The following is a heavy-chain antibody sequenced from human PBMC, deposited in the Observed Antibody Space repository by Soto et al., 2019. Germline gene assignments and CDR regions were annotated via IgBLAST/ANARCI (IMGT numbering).Heavy chain of an antibody. Sequence: PSETLSLTCTVSGGSISSGGYYWSWIRQHPGKGLEWIGYIYYSGSTYYNPSLKSRVTISVDTSKNQFSLKLSSVTAADTAVYYCARGIATTVVTPSYYYGMDVWGQGTTVTVSS. CDR3: ARGIATTVVTPSYYYGMDV. J-gene: IGHJ6*02. D-gene: IGHD4-17*01. CDR2: IYYSGST. CDR1: GGSISSGGYY. V-gene: IGHV4-31*03.